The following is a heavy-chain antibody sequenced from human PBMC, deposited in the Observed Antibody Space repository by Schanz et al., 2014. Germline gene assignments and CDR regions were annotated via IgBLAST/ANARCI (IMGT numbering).Heavy chain of an antibody. CDR2: ISSSGSYI. J-gene: IGHJ6*02. V-gene: IGHV3-21*01. Sequence: EVQLVESGGGLVKPGGSLRLSCAASGFAFSAYSMNWVRQAPGKGPEWVSSISSSGSYIYFPDSVKGRFTISRDNAENSLYLQMNSLRAEDTDVYYCARVRAYDYGAGGHGMDVWGHGTTVTFSS. D-gene: IGHD4-17*01. CDR1: GFAFSAYS. CDR3: ARVRAYDYGAGGHGMDV.